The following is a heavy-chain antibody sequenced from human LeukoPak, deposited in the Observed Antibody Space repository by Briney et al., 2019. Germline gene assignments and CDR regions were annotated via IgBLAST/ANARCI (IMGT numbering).Heavy chain of an antibody. CDR2: INPSGGST. Sequence: ASVKVSCKASGYTFTSYYMHWVRQAPGQGLEWMGIINPSGGSTSYAQKFQGRVTMTRDTSTSTVYMELSSLRSEDTAVYYCARVPYYYGSGSSPIDYWGQGTLVTVSS. V-gene: IGHV1-46*01. CDR1: GYTFTSYY. J-gene: IGHJ4*02. D-gene: IGHD3-10*01. CDR3: ARVPYYYGSGSSPIDY.